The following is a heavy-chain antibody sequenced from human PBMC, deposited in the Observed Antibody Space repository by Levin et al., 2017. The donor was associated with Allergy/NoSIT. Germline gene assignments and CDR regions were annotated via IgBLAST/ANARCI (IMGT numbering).Heavy chain of an antibody. Sequence: GGSLRLSCAASGFTFSTYWMTWVRQAPGKGLEWVASIKPDGSERYYVDSVKGRFTISRDNAKNSLYLQMNSLRAEDTAVYFCARAVTSPHGFWGQGTLVTVSS. CDR1: GFTFSTYW. V-gene: IGHV3-7*04. CDR3: ARAVTSPHGF. D-gene: IGHD4-17*01. CDR2: IKPDGSER. J-gene: IGHJ4*02.